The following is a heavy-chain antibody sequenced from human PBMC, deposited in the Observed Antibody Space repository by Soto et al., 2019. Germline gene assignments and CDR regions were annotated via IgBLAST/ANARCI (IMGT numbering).Heavy chain of an antibody. V-gene: IGHV4-4*07. CDR1: GGSISSYY. CDR2: IYTSGST. CDR3: AGRSYDYVWGSYRPGVDY. Sequence: RSLTCTVSGGSISSYYWSWIRQPAGKGLEWIGRIYTSGSTNYNPSLKSRVTMSVDTSKNQFSLKLSSVTAADTAVYYCAGRSYDYVWGSYRPGVDYWGQGTLVTVSS. D-gene: IGHD3-16*02. J-gene: IGHJ4*02.